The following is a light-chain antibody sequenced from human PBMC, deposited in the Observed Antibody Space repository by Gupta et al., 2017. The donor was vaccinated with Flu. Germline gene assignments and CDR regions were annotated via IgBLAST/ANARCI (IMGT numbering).Light chain of an antibody. Sequence: EIVLTQPPDTLSLSPGERATLSCRASQSVSSNSLAWYQQRPGQAPRLLIYGASTRATGIPDRLSGSGSGTDFTLNISRLEPEDFGVFYCQQYSTSPKTFGQGTKVEI. CDR3: QQYSTSPKT. J-gene: IGKJ1*01. CDR1: QSVSSNS. V-gene: IGKV3-20*01. CDR2: GAS.